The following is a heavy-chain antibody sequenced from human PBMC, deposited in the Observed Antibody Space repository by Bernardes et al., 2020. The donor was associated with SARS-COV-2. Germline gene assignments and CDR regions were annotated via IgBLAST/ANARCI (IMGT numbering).Heavy chain of an antibody. CDR3: ARKYSSGWTLDY. Sequence: GSLRLSCAASGFTFSSYGMHWVRQAPGKGLEWVAVILYDGSNKYYADSVKGRFTISRDNSKNTLYLQMNSLRAEDTAVYYCARKYSSGWTLDYWGQGTLVTVSS. CDR2: ILYDGSNK. D-gene: IGHD6-19*01. J-gene: IGHJ4*02. V-gene: IGHV3-33*01. CDR1: GFTFSSYG.